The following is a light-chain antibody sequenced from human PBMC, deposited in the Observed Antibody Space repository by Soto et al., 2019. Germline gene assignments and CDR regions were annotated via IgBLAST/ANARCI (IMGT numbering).Light chain of an antibody. J-gene: IGKJ1*01. Sequence: EIVLTQSPGTLSLSPGERATLSCRASQSFSSNYLAWYQQKPGQAPRILIYGATTRATGIPDRFSGSESGTDFTLTISRLEHEDSAVYYCQKYSSVWTFGQGTKVEI. CDR2: GAT. CDR3: QKYSSVWT. CDR1: QSFSSNY. V-gene: IGKV3-20*01.